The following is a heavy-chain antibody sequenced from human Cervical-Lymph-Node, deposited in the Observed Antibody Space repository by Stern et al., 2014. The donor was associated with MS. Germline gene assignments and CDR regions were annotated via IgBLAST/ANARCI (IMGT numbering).Heavy chain of an antibody. V-gene: IGHV1-69*01. J-gene: IGHJ5*02. D-gene: IGHD6-6*01. CDR3: ARSIAAKDWFDP. CDR1: GGTFSSYA. CDR2: IIPIFGTA. Sequence: PLVQSGAEVKKPGSSGKVSCKASGGTFSSYAISWVRQAPGQGLEWMGGIIPIFGTANYAQKFQGRVTITADESTSTAYMELSSLRSEDTAVYYCARSIAAKDWFDPWGQGTLVTVSS.